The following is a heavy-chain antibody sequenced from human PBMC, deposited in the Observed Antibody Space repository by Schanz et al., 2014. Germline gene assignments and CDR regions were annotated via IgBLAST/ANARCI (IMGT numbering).Heavy chain of an antibody. V-gene: IGHV3-15*01. CDR1: RLNFNNAW. J-gene: IGHJ4*02. Sequence: EVQLLESGGGLVKPGGSLKLSCAASRLNFNNAWMHWVRQAPGKGLEWVGRIKSRIHGGTTDYAAPVKGRFTISRDDSKHTVYLQMDSLKTEDTALYYCTTAHYSSNYETLDYWGQGALVTVSS. CDR2: IKSRIHGGTT. CDR3: TTAHYSSNYETLDY. D-gene: IGHD6-13*01.